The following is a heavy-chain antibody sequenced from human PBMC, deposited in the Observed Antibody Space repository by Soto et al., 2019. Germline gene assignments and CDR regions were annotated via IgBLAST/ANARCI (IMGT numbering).Heavy chain of an antibody. V-gene: IGHV3-21*01. CDR2: ISSSSSYI. CDR3: ARASDYYDSSGYLNPDY. D-gene: IGHD3-22*01. CDR1: GFTFSSYS. Sequence: GGSLRLSCAASGFTFSSYSMNWVRQAPGKGLEWVSSISSSSSYIYYADSVKGRFTISRDNAENSLYLQMNSLRAEDTAVYYCARASDYYDSSGYLNPDYWGQGTLVTVSS. J-gene: IGHJ4*02.